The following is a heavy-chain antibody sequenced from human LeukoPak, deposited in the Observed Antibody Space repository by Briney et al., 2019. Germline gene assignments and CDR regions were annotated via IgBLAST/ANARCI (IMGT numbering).Heavy chain of an antibody. J-gene: IGHJ6*03. Sequence: GASVKVSCKASGYTFTGSYLHWVRQAPGQGLEWMGWLNPNSGDTKDALKFQGRVTMTRDTSISTAYMELSRLRSDDTAVYYCARDFSYCTNGVCSRFSYYMDVWGKGTTATVSS. CDR1: GYTFTGSY. D-gene: IGHD2-8*01. CDR3: ARDFSYCTNGVCSRFSYYMDV. CDR2: LNPNSGDT. V-gene: IGHV1-2*02.